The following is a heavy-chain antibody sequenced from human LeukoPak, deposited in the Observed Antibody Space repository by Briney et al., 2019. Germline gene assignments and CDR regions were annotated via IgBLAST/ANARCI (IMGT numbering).Heavy chain of an antibody. D-gene: IGHD2-21*02. J-gene: IGHJ4*02. Sequence: ASLKVSCKAPGVTSSDDFIHCVRQAPGQGVEWMGYMSARSAVTSSPGKFQGRVAMTTDTFISSTYMELSSLISDNTAMYYCVREGNELLSKDFDYWGQGTLVTVSS. CDR2: MSARSAVT. CDR1: GVTSSDDF. V-gene: IGHV1-2*02. CDR3: VREGNELLSKDFDY.